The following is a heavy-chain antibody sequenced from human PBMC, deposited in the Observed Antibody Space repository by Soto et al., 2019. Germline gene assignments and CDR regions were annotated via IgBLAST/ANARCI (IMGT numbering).Heavy chain of an antibody. Sequence: SETLSLTCAVYGGSFSGYYWSWIRQPPGKGLEWIGEINHSGSTNYNPSLKSRVTISVDTSKNQFSLKLSSVTAADTAVYYCARAIDDFWSGYYIDYWGQGTLVTVSS. CDR3: ARAIDDFWSGYYIDY. J-gene: IGHJ4*02. CDR2: INHSGST. V-gene: IGHV4-34*01. D-gene: IGHD3-3*01. CDR1: GGSFSGYY.